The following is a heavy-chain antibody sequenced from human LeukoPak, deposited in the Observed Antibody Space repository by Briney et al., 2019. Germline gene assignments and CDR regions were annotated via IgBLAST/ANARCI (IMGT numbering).Heavy chain of an antibody. Sequence: GGSLRLSCAASGFTFSSYSMSWVRQAPGKGLEWVSYISSSSSTIYYADPVKGRFSISRDNVKNSLYLQMDNLRAEDTAVYYCARDRGYTRTNTGGYPVFDLWGQGTLVTVSS. V-gene: IGHV3-48*04. D-gene: IGHD2-8*02. J-gene: IGHJ4*02. CDR3: ARDRGYTRTNTGGYPVFDL. CDR2: ISSSSSTI. CDR1: GFTFSSYS.